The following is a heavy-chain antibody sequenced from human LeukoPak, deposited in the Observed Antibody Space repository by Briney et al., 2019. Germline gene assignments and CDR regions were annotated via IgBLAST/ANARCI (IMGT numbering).Heavy chain of an antibody. CDR1: GFTLRSYA. CDR3: AKSAAVTTAWFDP. D-gene: IGHD4-17*01. J-gene: IGHJ5*02. CDR2: ITGGGGST. Sequence: GGSLRLSCAASGFTLRSYAMSWVRQAPGKGLEWVSSITGGGGSTYYADSVKGRFTISRDDSKITLCLQMNSLRAEDTAVYYCAKSAAVTTAWFDPWGQGTLLTVSS. V-gene: IGHV3-23*01.